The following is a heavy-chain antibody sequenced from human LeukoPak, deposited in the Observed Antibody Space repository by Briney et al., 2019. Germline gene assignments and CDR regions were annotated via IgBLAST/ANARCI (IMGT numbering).Heavy chain of an antibody. D-gene: IGHD3-3*01. CDR3: AKAFYDFWSALDY. CDR2: ISGSGGST. V-gene: IGHV3-23*01. CDR1: GFTFSSYA. Sequence: GGSLRLSCAASGFTFSSYAMSWVRQAPGKGLEWVSAISGSGGSTYYADSVKGRFTISRDNSKNTLYLQMNSLRADDTAVYYCAKAFYDFWSALDYWGQGTLVTVSS. J-gene: IGHJ4*02.